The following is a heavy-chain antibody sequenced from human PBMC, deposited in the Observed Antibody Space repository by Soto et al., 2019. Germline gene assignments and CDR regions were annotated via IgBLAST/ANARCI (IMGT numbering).Heavy chain of an antibody. D-gene: IGHD4-17*01. CDR1: GYTFTSYG. Sequence: ASVKVSCKASGYTFTSYGISWVRQAPGQGLEWMGWISAYNGNTNYAQKLQGRVTMTTDTSTSTAYMELRSLRSDDTAVYYCARVDGETEYYYYYMDVWGKGTTVTVSS. CDR2: ISAYNGNT. CDR3: ARVDGETEYYYYYMDV. J-gene: IGHJ6*03. V-gene: IGHV1-18*01.